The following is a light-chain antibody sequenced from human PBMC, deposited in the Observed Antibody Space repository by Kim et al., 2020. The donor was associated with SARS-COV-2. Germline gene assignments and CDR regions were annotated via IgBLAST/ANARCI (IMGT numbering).Light chain of an antibody. CDR1: NIGSKS. CDR2: YDS. J-gene: IGLJ3*02. CDR3: QVWDSSSDHPV. V-gene: IGLV3-21*04. Sequence: APGKTARITRGGNNIGSKSVHRYQQKPGQAPVLVIYYDSDRPSGIPERFSGSNSGNTATLTISRVEAGDEADYYCQVWDSSSDHPVFGGGTQLTVL.